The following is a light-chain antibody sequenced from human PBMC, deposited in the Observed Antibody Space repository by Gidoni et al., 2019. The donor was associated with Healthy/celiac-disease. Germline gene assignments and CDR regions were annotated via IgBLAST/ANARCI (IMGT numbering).Light chain of an antibody. V-gene: IGKV3-15*01. J-gene: IGKJ2*02. CDR3: QQYNSSPPCT. CDR1: QSVSSY. CDR2: GAS. Sequence: VTTQPPATLSVSPGESATLSCRASQSVSSYLAWYQQKPGQAPRLLIYGASTRATGIPARFSGSGSGTEFTLTISSLQSEDFAVYYCQQYNSSPPCTFGQGTKLEIK.